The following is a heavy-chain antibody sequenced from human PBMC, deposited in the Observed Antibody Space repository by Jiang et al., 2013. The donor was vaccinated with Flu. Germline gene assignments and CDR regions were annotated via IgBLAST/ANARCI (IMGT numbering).Heavy chain of an antibody. CDR1: VGSFSGYY. Sequence: LKPSETLSLTCAVYVGSFSGYYWSWIRQPPGKGLEWIGEINHSGSTNXNPSLKSRVTISVDTSKNQFSLKLSSVTAADTAVYYCARTVVRGVIDYYYYGMDVWGQGTTVTVSS. CDR2: INHSGST. CDR3: ARTVVRGVIDYYYYGMDV. D-gene: IGHD3-10*01. J-gene: IGHJ6*02. V-gene: IGHV4-34*01.